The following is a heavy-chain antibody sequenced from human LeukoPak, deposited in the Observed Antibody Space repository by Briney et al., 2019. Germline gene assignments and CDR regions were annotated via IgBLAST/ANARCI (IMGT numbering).Heavy chain of an antibody. Sequence: PSETLSLTCTVSGYSISSGYYWGWIRQPPGKGLEWIGSIYHSGSTYYNPSLKSRVTISVDTSKNQFSLKLSSVTAADTAVYYCARRALLGWDYWGQGALVTVSS. D-gene: IGHD1-26*01. CDR3: ARRALLGWDY. CDR1: GYSISSGYY. V-gene: IGHV4-38-2*02. CDR2: IYHSGST. J-gene: IGHJ4*02.